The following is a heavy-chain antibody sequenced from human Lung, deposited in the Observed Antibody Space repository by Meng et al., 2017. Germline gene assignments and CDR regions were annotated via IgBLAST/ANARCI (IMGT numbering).Heavy chain of an antibody. CDR1: GGSISGYY. Sequence: SETLSLTCTVSGGSISGYYWSWIRQPAGKGLEWIGRIYDNGNTNYKPSFKSRVTMSVDTSKNQISLKLNSVTAADTAMYYCASDQGYSASWFDPWGQGTRVT. CDR2: IYDNGNT. D-gene: IGHD5-18*01. V-gene: IGHV4-4*07. J-gene: IGHJ5*02. CDR3: ASDQGYSASWFDP.